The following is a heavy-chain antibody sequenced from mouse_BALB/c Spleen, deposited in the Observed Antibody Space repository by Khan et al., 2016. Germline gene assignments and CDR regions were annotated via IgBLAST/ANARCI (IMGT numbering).Heavy chain of an antibody. CDR3: ARGVRQRYYFDY. V-gene: IGHV14-3*02. D-gene: IGHD2-14*01. J-gene: IGHJ2*01. CDR1: GFNIKDTY. Sequence: VQLKESGAELVKPGASVKLSCTASGFNIKDTYMHWVKQRPEQGLEWIGRIDPANGNTKYDPKFQGKATITADTSSNTAYLQLSSLTSEDTAVYYCARGVRQRYYFDYWGQGTTLTVSS. CDR2: IDPANGNT.